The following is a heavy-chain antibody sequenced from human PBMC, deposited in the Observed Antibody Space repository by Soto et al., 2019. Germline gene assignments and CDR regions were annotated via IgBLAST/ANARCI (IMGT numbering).Heavy chain of an antibody. CDR3: ARDPYDILTGYP. V-gene: IGHV1-3*01. J-gene: IGHJ5*02. CDR2: INAGNGNT. D-gene: IGHD3-9*01. CDR1: GYTFTSYA. Sequence: ASVKVSCKASGYTFTSYAMHWVRQAPGQRLEWMGWINAGNGNTKYSQKFQGRVTMTTDTSTSTAYMELRSLRSDDTAVYYCARDPYDILTGYPWGQGTLVTVSS.